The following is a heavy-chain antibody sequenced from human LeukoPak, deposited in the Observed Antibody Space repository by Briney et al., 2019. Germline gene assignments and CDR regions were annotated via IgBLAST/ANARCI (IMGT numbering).Heavy chain of an antibody. V-gene: IGHV3-21*01. CDR2: ISSSSSYI. Sequence: PGGSLRLSCAASGFTFSSYSMNWVRQAPGKGLEWVSSISSSSSYIYYADSVKGRFTISRDNAKNSLYLQMNSLRAEDTAVYYCAGSSTFSDYYYYYYMDVWGKGTTVTVSS. D-gene: IGHD2-2*01. CDR1: GFTFSSYS. J-gene: IGHJ6*03. CDR3: AGSSTFSDYYYYYYMDV.